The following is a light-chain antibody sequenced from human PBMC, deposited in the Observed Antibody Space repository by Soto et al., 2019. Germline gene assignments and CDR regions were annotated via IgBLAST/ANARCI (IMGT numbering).Light chain of an antibody. Sequence: DIQMTQSPSSLSASVGDGVTITCRATQSISSSLNWYQQKPGKAPKLLIYDASSLQSGVPSRFSGSGSGTDFTLTITSLQPEDFATYYCEHSYSSPYTFGQGTKLQIK. CDR1: QSISSS. J-gene: IGKJ2*01. CDR2: DAS. V-gene: IGKV1-39*01. CDR3: EHSYSSPYT.